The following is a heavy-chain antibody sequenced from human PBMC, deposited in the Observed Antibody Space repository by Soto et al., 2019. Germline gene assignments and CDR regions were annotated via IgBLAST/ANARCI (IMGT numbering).Heavy chain of an antibody. Sequence: EVQLVESGGGLVQPGGSLRLSCAASGFTFRTCDMHWVRQGTGKGLEWVSSIGTTDDTYYSASVKGRFTISREDAKDSLYLQMNNLRAEDTAVYYCVRDRDDYKYARPSGFFDLWGRGTLVTVSS. CDR3: VRDRDDYKYARPSGFFDL. CDR2: IGTTDDT. J-gene: IGHJ2*01. V-gene: IGHV3-13*01. CDR1: GFTFRTCD. D-gene: IGHD4-4*01.